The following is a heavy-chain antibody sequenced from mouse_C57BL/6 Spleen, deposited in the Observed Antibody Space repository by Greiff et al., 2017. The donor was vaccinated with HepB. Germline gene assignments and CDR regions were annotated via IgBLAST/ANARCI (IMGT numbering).Heavy chain of an antibody. J-gene: IGHJ3*01. Sequence: QLQQSGAELVRPGASVTLSCKASGYTFTDYEMHWVKQTPVHGLEWIGAIDPETGGTAYNQKFKGKAILTADKSSSTAYMELRSLTSEDSAVYYCTRKGAYYSNGFAYWGQGTLVTVSA. D-gene: IGHD2-5*01. CDR3: TRKGAYYSNGFAY. CDR2: IDPETGGT. V-gene: IGHV1-15*01. CDR1: GYTFTDYE.